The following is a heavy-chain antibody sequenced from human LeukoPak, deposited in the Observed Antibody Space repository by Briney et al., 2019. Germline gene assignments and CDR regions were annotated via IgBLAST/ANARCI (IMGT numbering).Heavy chain of an antibody. CDR2: INEDGTGK. Sequence: GGSLRLSCVASGFTFNSYWMSWVRQAPGKGLEWVANINEDGTGKYYVDSVRGRFTLSRDNAENSLYLQMSSLRAEDTAVYYCARDHHDVLTGYYSNYYNYYYMDVWGKGTTVTVSS. J-gene: IGHJ6*03. V-gene: IGHV3-7*01. CDR3: ARDHHDVLTGYYSNYYNYYYMDV. CDR1: GFTFNSYW. D-gene: IGHD3-9*01.